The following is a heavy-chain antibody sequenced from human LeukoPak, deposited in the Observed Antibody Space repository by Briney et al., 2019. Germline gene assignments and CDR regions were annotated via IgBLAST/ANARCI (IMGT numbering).Heavy chain of an antibody. D-gene: IGHD4-23*01. CDR1: GGRFKSYG. J-gene: IGHJ3*01. V-gene: IGHV1-69*06. CDR3: ARDAQWELRALDV. CDR2: IIPIFDRP. Sequence: ASVKVSCKTIGGRFKSYGFSWVRQAPGQGLERMGGIIPIFDRPNYAQKFEGRVTITADKSTNTTYMEISSLTSDDTAVYYCARDAQWELRALDVWGRGTMVIVSS.